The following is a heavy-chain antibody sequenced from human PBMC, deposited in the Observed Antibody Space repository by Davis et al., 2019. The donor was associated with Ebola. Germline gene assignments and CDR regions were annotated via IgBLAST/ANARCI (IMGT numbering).Heavy chain of an antibody. V-gene: IGHV4-34*01. J-gene: IGHJ5*02. CDR1: GGSFSGYY. Sequence: PSETLSLTCAVYGGSFSGYYWSWIRQPPGKGLEWIGEINHSGSTNYNPSLKSRVTISVDTSKNQFSLKLSSVTAADTAVYYCARRWDIVVVPAAKGWFDPWGQGTLVTVSS. CDR2: INHSGST. CDR3: ARRWDIVVVPAAKGWFDP. D-gene: IGHD2-2*01.